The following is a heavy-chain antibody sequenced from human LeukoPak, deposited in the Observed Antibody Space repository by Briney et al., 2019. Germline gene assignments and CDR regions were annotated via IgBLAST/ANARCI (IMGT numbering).Heavy chain of an antibody. Sequence: PGGSLRLSCTASGFIFSSYSMNWVRQAPGKGLEWVSSITTRSTYIYYADSVKGRFTISRDNAKNSLYLQMNSLRAEDTAVYYCARVYFDYYDSSGYLDYWGQGTLVTVSS. V-gene: IGHV3-21*01. CDR2: ITTRSTYI. J-gene: IGHJ4*02. CDR3: ARVYFDYYDSSGYLDY. D-gene: IGHD3-22*01. CDR1: GFIFSSYS.